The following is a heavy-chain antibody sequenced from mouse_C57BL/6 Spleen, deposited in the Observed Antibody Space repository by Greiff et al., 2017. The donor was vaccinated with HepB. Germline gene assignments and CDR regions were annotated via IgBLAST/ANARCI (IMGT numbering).Heavy chain of an antibody. J-gene: IGHJ4*01. V-gene: IGHV1-80*01. CDR1: GYAFSSYW. Sequence: VQLQQSGAELVKPGASVKISCKASGYAFSSYWMNWVKQRPGKGLEWIGQIYPGDGDTNYNGKFKGKATLTADKSSSTAYMQLSSLTSEDSAVYFCARGGLYESYFHYAMDYWGQGTSVTVSS. CDR2: IYPGDGDT. D-gene: IGHD2-3*01. CDR3: ARGGLYESYFHYAMDY.